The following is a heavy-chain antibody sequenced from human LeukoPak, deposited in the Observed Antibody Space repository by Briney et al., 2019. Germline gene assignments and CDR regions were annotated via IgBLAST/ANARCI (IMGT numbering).Heavy chain of an antibody. D-gene: IGHD3-22*01. V-gene: IGHV3-23*01. CDR3: AKDRRPTYYSDSSGYYFRDAFAV. CDR1: GFTFSNYG. J-gene: IGHJ3*01. Sequence: GGTLRLSCAASGFTFSNYGMSRVRQAPGKGLEWVSAISGSGGGTYYADSVKGRFTISRDNSKNTLYLQMNSLRAEDTAVYYCAKDRRPTYYSDSSGYYFRDAFAVWGQGTMVTVSS. CDR2: ISGSGGGT.